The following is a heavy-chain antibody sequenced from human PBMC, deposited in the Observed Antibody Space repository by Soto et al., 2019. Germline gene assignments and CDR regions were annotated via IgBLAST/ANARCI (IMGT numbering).Heavy chain of an antibody. CDR3: ARGVAVVGEDWFDP. CDR1: AFTFSSYA. Sequence: QVQLVESGGGVVQPGGSLRLSCAASAFTFSSYAMHWVRQAPGKGLQWVAAISYDGNNLYYADSVEGRFTISRDNSKNTLYLHVSSLRAEDTGVYYCARGVAVVGEDWFDPWGQGTLVTVSS. CDR2: ISYDGNNL. V-gene: IGHV3-30-3*01. D-gene: IGHD6-19*01. J-gene: IGHJ5*02.